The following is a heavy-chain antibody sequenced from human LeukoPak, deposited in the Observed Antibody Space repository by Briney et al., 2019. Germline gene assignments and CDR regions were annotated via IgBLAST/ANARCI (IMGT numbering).Heavy chain of an antibody. J-gene: IGHJ6*03. Sequence: GGSLRLSCAASGFTFDDYGMTWVRQAPGKGLEWVSGVNWNGGNTGYADSVKGRFTVSRDNAKNSLYLQINSLRAEDTAVYYCARVSLSPPYYDDTSGFYYYMDVWGKGTTVTVSS. D-gene: IGHD3-22*01. CDR3: ARVSLSPPYYDDTSGFYYYMDV. CDR2: VNWNGGNT. V-gene: IGHV3-20*04. CDR1: GFTFDDYG.